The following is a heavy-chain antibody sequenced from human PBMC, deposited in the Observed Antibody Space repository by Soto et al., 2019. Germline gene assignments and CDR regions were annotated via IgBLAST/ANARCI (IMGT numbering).Heavy chain of an antibody. CDR3: ARSQTFGGSSDTDFDY. V-gene: IGHV4-38-2*01. D-gene: IGHD1-26*01. J-gene: IGHJ4*02. CDR1: VYSISGGYY. CDR2: IYHTGST. Sequence: LSLTFAVSVYSISGGYYCAWIRQPPGKGPEWIGSIYHTGSTYYNPSLKSRVTISVDTSKNQFSLKLSSVTAADTAVYYCARSQTFGGSSDTDFDYWAQGTLVTVS.